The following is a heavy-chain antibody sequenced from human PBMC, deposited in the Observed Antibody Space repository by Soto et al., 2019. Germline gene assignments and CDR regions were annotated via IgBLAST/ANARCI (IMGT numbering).Heavy chain of an antibody. J-gene: IGHJ4*02. CDR2: INNSGGSA. D-gene: IGHD6-19*01. CDR1: GITFNIYA. Sequence: EVQLLESGGGLVQPGGSLRLSCAASGITFNIYAMSWVRQAPGKGLEWVSGINNSGGSAYYADSVKGRFTISRDNAKNTLYLQMNSLGAEDTAVYYCSKDSSGWYCFYFYFWGQVTLVTVSS. CDR3: SKDSSGWYCFYFYF. V-gene: IGHV3-23*01.